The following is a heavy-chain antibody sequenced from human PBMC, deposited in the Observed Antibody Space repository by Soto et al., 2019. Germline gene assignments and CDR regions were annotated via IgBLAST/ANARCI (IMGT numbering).Heavy chain of an antibody. V-gene: IGHV1-69*11. D-gene: IGHD6-13*01. J-gene: IGHJ6*04. CDR3: ARGELNQMIHHSSPRDYYTGVDV. CDR2: TIPILGTA. Sequence: QVQLVQSGAEVKKPGSSVKVSCKASGGTFSSYAISWVRQVPGQGLDWLGGTIPILGTANSAQKLQGRVTITADESTSAAYMELSSLRSEDTAVYYCARGELNQMIHHSSPRDYYTGVDVWGKVPTVTVSS. CDR1: GGTFSSYA.